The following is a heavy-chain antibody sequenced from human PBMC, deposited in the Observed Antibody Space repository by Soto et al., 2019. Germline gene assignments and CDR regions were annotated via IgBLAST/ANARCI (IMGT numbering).Heavy chain of an antibody. CDR3: ARDHQYYDFWSGYQYYYYYYGMDV. D-gene: IGHD3-3*01. CDR1: GFTCISYW. V-gene: IGHV3-7*05. CDR2: IKQDGSEK. Sequence: GGSLRHSCAASGFTCISYWMSWVRQATGKGLEWVANIKQDGSEKYYVDSVKGRFTISRDNAKNSLYLQMNSLRAEDTAVYYCARDHQYYDFWSGYQYYYYYYGMDVWGQGTTVTVSS. J-gene: IGHJ6*02.